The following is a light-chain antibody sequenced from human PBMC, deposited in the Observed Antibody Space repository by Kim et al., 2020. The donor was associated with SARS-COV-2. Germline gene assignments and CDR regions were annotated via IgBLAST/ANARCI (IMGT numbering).Light chain of an antibody. CDR3: ASYTSGRRSWV. Sequence: QSALTQPASVSGSPGQSITISCTGTSSDIGDYNYVSWYQQHPGKAPKLLIYDVNKRPSGVSDRFSGSKSGTTASLTISGLQAEDASDYYCASYTSGRRSWVFGGGTQLTVL. CDR2: DVN. CDR1: SSDIGDYNY. V-gene: IGLV2-14*03. J-gene: IGLJ3*02.